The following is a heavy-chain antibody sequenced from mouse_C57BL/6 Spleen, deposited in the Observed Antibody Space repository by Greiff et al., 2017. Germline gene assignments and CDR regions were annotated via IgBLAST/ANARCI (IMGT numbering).Heavy chain of an antibody. Sequence: VQLKQSVAELVRPGASVKLSCTASGFNIKNTYMNWVKQRPEQGLEWIGRIDPANGNTKYAQKFQGKATITADTSSNTAYLQLSSLTSEDTAIYYCARSDSNYFFDVWGTGPTVTVSS. CDR2: IDPANGNT. CDR1: GFNIKNTY. D-gene: IGHD2-5*01. V-gene: IGHV14-3*01. J-gene: IGHJ1*03. CDR3: ARSDSNYFFDV.